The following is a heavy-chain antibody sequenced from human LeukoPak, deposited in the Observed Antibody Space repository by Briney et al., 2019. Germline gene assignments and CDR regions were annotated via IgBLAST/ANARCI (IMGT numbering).Heavy chain of an antibody. CDR1: GYTFTGYY. Sequence: ASVKVSCKASGYTFTGYYMHWVRQAPGQGLEWMGWINPNSGGTNYAQKFQGRVTTTRDTSISTAYMELSRLRSDDTAVYYCAREGYSYGLKGPVDYWGQGTLVTVSS. J-gene: IGHJ4*02. D-gene: IGHD5-18*01. CDR2: INPNSGGT. V-gene: IGHV1-2*02. CDR3: AREGYSYGLKGPVDY.